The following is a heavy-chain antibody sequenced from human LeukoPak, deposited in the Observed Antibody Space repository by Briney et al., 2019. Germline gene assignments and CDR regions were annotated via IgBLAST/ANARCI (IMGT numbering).Heavy chain of an antibody. CDR3: AREATLVSTMPHFDY. CDR2: IYYSGST. J-gene: IGHJ4*02. Sequence: SETLSLTCTVSGGSISSSSYYWGWIRQPPGKGLEWIGSIYYSGSTYYNPSLKSRVTISVDTSKNQFSLKLSSVTAADTAVYYCAREATLVSTMPHFDYWGQGTLVTVSS. D-gene: IGHD5/OR15-5a*01. CDR1: GGSISSSSYY. V-gene: IGHV4-39*07.